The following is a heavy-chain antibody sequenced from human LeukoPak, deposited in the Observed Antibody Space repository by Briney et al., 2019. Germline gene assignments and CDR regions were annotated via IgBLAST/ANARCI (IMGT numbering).Heavy chain of an antibody. CDR3: TRDIGDFVSDF. CDR1: GGSIGSGYY. V-gene: IGHV4-39*02. D-gene: IGHD2-21*02. CDR2: IHYGGTT. Sequence: SENLSLTCTVSGGSIGSGYYWAWIRQPPGKGLEWIGSIHYGGTTHYNPSLQSRVTISADTSKNQFALDLRSVTAADTAVYYCTRDIGDFVSDFWGQGTLVTVSS. J-gene: IGHJ4*02.